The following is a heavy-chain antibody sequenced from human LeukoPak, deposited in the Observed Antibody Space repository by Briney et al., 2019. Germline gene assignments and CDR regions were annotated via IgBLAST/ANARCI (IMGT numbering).Heavy chain of an antibody. CDR2: ISSSSSYI. CDR1: GFTFSSYS. V-gene: IGHV3-21*04. J-gene: IGHJ6*02. D-gene: IGHD7-27*01. CDR3: ARERIFSGYNYGMDV. Sequence: PGGSLRLSCAASGFTFSSYSMNWVRQAPGKGLEWVSSISSSSSYIYYADSVKGRFTISRDNAKNSLYLQMNSLRAEDTAVYYCARERIFSGYNYGMDVWGQGTTVTVSS.